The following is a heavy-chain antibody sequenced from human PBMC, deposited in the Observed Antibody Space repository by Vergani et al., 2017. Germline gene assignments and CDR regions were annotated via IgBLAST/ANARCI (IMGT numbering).Heavy chain of an antibody. CDR3: ARRSGIVYDIFSGTKNFFDF. D-gene: IGHD3-9*01. V-gene: IGHV4-38-2*01. CDR2: IYRTGRT. CDR1: GFSIDNGYY. Sequence: QLQLQESGPGLVKPSETLSPTCPVSGFSIDNGYYWDWIRQPPGKGLEWIGSIYRTGRTHFNPSLKSRVTISVDTSNNHFSLRLNSLTAADTAVYYCARRSGIVYDIFSGTKNFFDFWGQGTLVTVSS. J-gene: IGHJ4*02.